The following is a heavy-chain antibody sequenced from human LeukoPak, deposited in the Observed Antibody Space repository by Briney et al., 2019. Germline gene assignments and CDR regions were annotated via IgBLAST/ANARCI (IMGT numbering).Heavy chain of an antibody. CDR2: IYYSGST. Sequence: SETLSLTCTVSGGSISSSSYYWGWVRQPPGKGLEWIGSIYYSGSTYYNPSLKSRVTISVDTSKNQFSLKLSSVTAADTAVYYCARFKDEAFFEYWGQGTLVTVSS. J-gene: IGHJ4*02. CDR1: GGSISSSSYY. V-gene: IGHV4-39*01. CDR3: ARFKDEAFFEY.